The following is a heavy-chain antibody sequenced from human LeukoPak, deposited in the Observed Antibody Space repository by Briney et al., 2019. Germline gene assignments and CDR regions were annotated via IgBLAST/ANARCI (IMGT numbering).Heavy chain of an antibody. CDR2: ISGSGGNT. CDR3: AKERTQTTSFDY. CDR1: GFTFSTYA. J-gene: IGHJ4*02. D-gene: IGHD2/OR15-2a*01. Sequence: RGGSLRLSCTPSGFTFSTYAMSWVRQAPGKGLEWVSLISGSGGNTYFADSVKGRFTISRDNSKNTLYLQMNSLRAEDTATYYCAKERTQTTSFDYWGQGTLVTVSS. V-gene: IGHV3-23*01.